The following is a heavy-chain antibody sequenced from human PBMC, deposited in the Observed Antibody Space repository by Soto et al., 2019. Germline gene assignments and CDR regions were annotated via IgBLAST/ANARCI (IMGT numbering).Heavy chain of an antibody. CDR2: IKQDGSEK. Sequence: EVQLVESGGGLVQPGGSLRLSCAASGLTFSSYWMSWVRQAPGKGLEWVAKIKQDGSEKHYVESVKGRFTISRDNAKNSLYLQMNSLRAEDTAVYYCARDIRGVGFDYWGQGTLVTVAS. J-gene: IGHJ4*02. CDR3: ARDIRGVGFDY. D-gene: IGHD2-8*02. V-gene: IGHV3-7*04. CDR1: GLTFSSYW.